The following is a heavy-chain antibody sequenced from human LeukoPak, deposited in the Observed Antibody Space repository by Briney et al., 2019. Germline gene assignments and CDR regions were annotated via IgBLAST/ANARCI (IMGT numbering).Heavy chain of an antibody. CDR2: ISGSGGST. D-gene: IGHD1-26*01. Sequence: GGSLRLSCAASGFTLSSYAMSWVRQAPGKGLEWVSAISGSGGSTYYADSVKGRFTISRDNFKNTLYLQMNSLRGEDTAVYYCARDLVPGSLGVFEYWGQGTLVTVSS. CDR1: GFTLSSYA. J-gene: IGHJ4*02. CDR3: ARDLVPGSLGVFEY. V-gene: IGHV3-23*01.